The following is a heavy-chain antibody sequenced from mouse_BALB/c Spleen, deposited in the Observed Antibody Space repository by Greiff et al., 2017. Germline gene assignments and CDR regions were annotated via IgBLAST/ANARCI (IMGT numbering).Heavy chain of an antibody. J-gene: IGHJ4*01. CDR1: GFTFSSFG. Sequence: EVQLVESGGGLVQPGGSRKLSCAASGFTFSSFGMHWVRQAPEKGLEWVAYISSGSSTIYYADTVKGRFTISRDNPKNTLFLQMTSLRSEDTAMYYCAREVRRAMDYWGQGTSVTVSS. V-gene: IGHV5-17*02. D-gene: IGHD2-14*01. CDR2: ISSGSSTI. CDR3: AREVRRAMDY.